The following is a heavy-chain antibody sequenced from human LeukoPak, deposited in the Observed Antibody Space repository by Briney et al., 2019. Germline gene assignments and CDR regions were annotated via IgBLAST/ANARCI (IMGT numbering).Heavy chain of an antibody. CDR1: GFTFSSYS. Sequence: GGSLRLSCAASGFTFSSYSMNWVRQAPGKGLEWVSSISSSSSYIYYADSVKGRFTISRDNAKNSLYLQMNSLRAEDTAVYYCARATYYYDSSGYYYVPDAFDIWGQGTMVTVSS. V-gene: IGHV3-21*01. J-gene: IGHJ3*02. CDR2: ISSSSSYI. D-gene: IGHD3-22*01. CDR3: ARATYYYDSSGYYYVPDAFDI.